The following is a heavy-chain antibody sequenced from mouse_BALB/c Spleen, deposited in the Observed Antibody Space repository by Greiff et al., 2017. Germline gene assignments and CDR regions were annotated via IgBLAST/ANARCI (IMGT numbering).Heavy chain of an antibody. J-gene: IGHJ1*01. V-gene: IGHV3-6*02. CDR1: GYSITSGYY. Sequence: ESGPGLVKPSQSLSLTCSVTGYSITSGYYWNWIRQFPGNKLEWMGYISYDGSNNYNPSLKNRISITRDTSKNQFFLKLNSVTTEDTATYYCARKRYYGSRAFDVWGAGTTVTVSS. CDR3: ARKRYYGSRAFDV. D-gene: IGHD1-1*01. CDR2: ISYDGSN.